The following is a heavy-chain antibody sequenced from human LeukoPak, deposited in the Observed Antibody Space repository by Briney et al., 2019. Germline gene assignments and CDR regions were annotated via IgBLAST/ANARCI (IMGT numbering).Heavy chain of an antibody. CDR3: ARGGHVYNWFDP. Sequence: SETLSLTCTVSGRSVSSGSYYWSWIRQPPGKGLEWIGYIYYSGSTNYNPSLKSRVTISVDTSKNQFSLKLSSVTAADTAVYYCARGGHVYNWFDPWGQGPLVTVSS. V-gene: IGHV4-61*01. CDR2: IYYSGST. CDR1: GRSVSSGSYY. J-gene: IGHJ5*02.